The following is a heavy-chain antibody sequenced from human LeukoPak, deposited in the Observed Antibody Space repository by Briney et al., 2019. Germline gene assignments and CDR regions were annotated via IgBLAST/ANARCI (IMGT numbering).Heavy chain of an antibody. CDR1: GGSISDSSYH. J-gene: IGHJ4*02. CDR3: ATSTIFGVVAGFDY. Sequence: SETLSRTCTVSGGSISDSSYHWGWIRQPPGKGLEWIGSICYSGSTYYNPSLKSRVTISVDTSKNQFSLKLSSVTAADTAVYYCATSTIFGVVAGFDYWGQGTLVTVSS. V-gene: IGHV4-39*01. D-gene: IGHD3-3*01. CDR2: ICYSGST.